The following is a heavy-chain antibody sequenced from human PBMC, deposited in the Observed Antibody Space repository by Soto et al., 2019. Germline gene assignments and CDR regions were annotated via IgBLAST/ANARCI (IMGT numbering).Heavy chain of an antibody. CDR1: VYNFTSSD. Sequence: QVQLVQSGAEVKKPRASVKVSCKTSVYNFTSSDINWVRKATGQGLEWMGWMNPNSGNTGTAQKFQGRVTMTRNTSISTAYMELSSLRSEDTAVYYCARTLYGDNVDYWGQGTLVTVSS. CDR2: MNPNSGNT. D-gene: IGHD4-17*01. CDR3: ARTLYGDNVDY. V-gene: IGHV1-8*01. J-gene: IGHJ4*02.